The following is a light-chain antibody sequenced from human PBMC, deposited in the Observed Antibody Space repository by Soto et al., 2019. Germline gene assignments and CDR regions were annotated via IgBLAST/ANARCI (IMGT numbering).Light chain of an antibody. Sequence: DIQMTQTNSTLSASVGDRVTITCRASQSIRSWLAWYQQKPGKAPELLIYDASSLNRGVPSRFSGSGSGTDFTLTISRLQPDDFATYYCHQYNSYPRTFGHGTKVDI. CDR2: DAS. V-gene: IGKV1-5*01. CDR3: HQYNSYPRT. CDR1: QSIRSW. J-gene: IGKJ1*01.